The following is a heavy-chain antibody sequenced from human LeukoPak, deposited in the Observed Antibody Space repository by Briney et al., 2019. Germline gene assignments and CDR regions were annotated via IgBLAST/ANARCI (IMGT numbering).Heavy chain of an antibody. V-gene: IGHV3-15*01. D-gene: IGHD3-10*01. CDR2: VKSKTDGGTT. CDR1: GFNFTNAW. Sequence: GGSLRLSCAASGFNFTNAWMSWVRQAPGKGLEWVGRVKSKTDGGTTDYAALVKGRFTISRDDSKNTLFLQMNSLKTEDTAVYFCTSALLTWRELWLDYWGQGTLVTVSS. J-gene: IGHJ4*02. CDR3: TSALLTWRELWLDY.